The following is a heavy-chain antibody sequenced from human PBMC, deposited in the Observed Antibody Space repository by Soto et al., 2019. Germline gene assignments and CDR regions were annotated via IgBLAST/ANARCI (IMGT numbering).Heavy chain of an antibody. Sequence: SVKVSCKASGGTFSSYAISWVRQAPGQGLEWMGGIIPIFGTANYAQKFQGRVTITADESTSTAYMELSSLRSEDTAVYYCAGPPVLTRIYDYYGMAVWGQGTTVTVSS. J-gene: IGHJ6*02. CDR2: IIPIFGTA. D-gene: IGHD2-8*01. V-gene: IGHV1-69*13. CDR1: GGTFSSYA. CDR3: AGPPVLTRIYDYYGMAV.